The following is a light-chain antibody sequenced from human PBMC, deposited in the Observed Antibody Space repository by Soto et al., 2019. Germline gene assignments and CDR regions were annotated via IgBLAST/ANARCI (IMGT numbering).Light chain of an antibody. CDR3: LQSYSTPWT. V-gene: IGKV1-39*01. Sequence: DIQMTQSPSSLSTSVGDRVTITCRASQSISNYLNWYQQKPGKVPKLLIYAASRLQSGVPSRFSGSGSGTDFTLTISSLQPEDFAAYFCLQSYSTPWTFGQGTKVEIK. J-gene: IGKJ1*01. CDR1: QSISNY. CDR2: AAS.